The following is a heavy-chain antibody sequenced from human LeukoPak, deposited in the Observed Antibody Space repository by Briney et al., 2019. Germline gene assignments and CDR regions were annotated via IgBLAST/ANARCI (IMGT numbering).Heavy chain of an antibody. Sequence: SETLSLTCTVSGGPISSYYWNWIRQPSGKGLEWIGYIYYSGSTNYNPSLKSRVTISVDTSKNQFSLKLSSVTAADTAVYYCAREVPSYDSSGYYEGTYFDYWGQGTLVTVSS. CDR1: GGPISSYY. V-gene: IGHV4-59*01. J-gene: IGHJ4*02. CDR3: AREVPSYDSSGYYEGTYFDY. CDR2: IYYSGST. D-gene: IGHD3-22*01.